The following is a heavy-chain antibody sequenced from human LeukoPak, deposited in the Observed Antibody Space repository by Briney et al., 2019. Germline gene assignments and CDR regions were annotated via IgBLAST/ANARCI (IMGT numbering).Heavy chain of an antibody. J-gene: IGHJ4*02. CDR2: ISGSGGSI. D-gene: IGHD2-2*01. CDR3: AKDHCSSTNCYFDY. V-gene: IGHV3-23*01. CDR1: GFTVSSNY. Sequence: GGSLRLSCAASGFTVSSNYMSWVRQAPGKGLEWVSGISGSGGSIDYADSVKGRFTISRDNSKNTLFLQMNSLRAEDTAVYYCAKDHCSSTNCYFDYWGQGTPVTVSS.